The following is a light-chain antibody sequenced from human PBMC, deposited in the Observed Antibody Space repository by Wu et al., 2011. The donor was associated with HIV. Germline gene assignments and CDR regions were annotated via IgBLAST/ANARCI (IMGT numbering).Light chain of an antibody. CDR3: QQYHDWQWT. J-gene: IGKJ1*01. V-gene: IGKV3-15*01. Sequence: GRATLSCRASQSVTQQLSLVPAETWPAPRLLIYGASTRATGIPARFSGSGSGTEFTLTISSLQSEDFGVYYCQQYHDWQWTFGQGTKVEMK. CDR2: GAS. CDR1: QSVTQQ.